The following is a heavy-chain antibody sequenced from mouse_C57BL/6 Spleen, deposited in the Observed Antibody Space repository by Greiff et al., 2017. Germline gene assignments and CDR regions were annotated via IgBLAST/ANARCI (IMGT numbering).Heavy chain of an antibody. J-gene: IGHJ1*03. D-gene: IGHD2-5*01. V-gene: IGHV5-17*01. Sequence: EVQLVESGGGLVKPGGSLKLSCAASGFTFSDYGMHWVRQAPEKGLEWVAYISSCSSTIYYTDTVKGRFTISRDNAKNTLFLQLTSLRSEDTAMYYCASNSNYEYVDVWGTGTTVTVSS. CDR3: ASNSNYEYVDV. CDR2: ISSCSSTI. CDR1: GFTFSDYG.